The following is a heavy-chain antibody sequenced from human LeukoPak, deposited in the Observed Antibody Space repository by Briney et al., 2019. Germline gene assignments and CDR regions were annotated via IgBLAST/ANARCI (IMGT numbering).Heavy chain of an antibody. D-gene: IGHD3-10*01. CDR1: GFTFSSYS. CDR2: IHKNAIT. Sequence: GGSLRLSYAASGFTFSSYSMNWVRQAPGKGLEWVSVIHKNAITYYADTVKGRFTISRDNSKNMLYLQMNSLRAEDTAVYYCARSLRVRGVPDYMDVWGKGTTVIISS. J-gene: IGHJ6*03. V-gene: IGHV3-53*01. CDR3: ARSLRVRGVPDYMDV.